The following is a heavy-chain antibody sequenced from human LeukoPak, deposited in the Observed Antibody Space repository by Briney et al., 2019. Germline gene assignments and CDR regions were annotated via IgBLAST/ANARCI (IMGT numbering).Heavy chain of an antibody. Sequence: ASVKVTCNASGGTFSSYAISWVRQAPGQGLEWMGGIIPIFGTANYAQKFQGRVTITTDESTSTAYMELSSLRSEDTAVYYCARVLGGQLLTGHWFDPWGQGTLVTVSS. D-gene: IGHD2-2*01. CDR3: ARVLGGQLLTGHWFDP. CDR2: IIPIFGTA. J-gene: IGHJ5*02. CDR1: GGTFSSYA. V-gene: IGHV1-69*05.